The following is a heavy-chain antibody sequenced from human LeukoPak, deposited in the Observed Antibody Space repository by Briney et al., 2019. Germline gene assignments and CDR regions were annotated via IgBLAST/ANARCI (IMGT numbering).Heavy chain of an antibody. V-gene: IGHV3-9*01. CDR2: ISWNSGSI. J-gene: IGHJ5*02. CDR1: GFTFDDYA. Sequence: GGSLRLSCAASGFTFDDYAMHWVRQAPGKGLEWVSGISWNSGSIGYADSVKGRFTISRDNAKNSLYLQMNSLRAEDTALYYCAKGTTEYCSSTSCYKRLRGFDPWGQGTLVTVSS. D-gene: IGHD2-2*02. CDR3: AKGTTEYCSSTSCYKRLRGFDP.